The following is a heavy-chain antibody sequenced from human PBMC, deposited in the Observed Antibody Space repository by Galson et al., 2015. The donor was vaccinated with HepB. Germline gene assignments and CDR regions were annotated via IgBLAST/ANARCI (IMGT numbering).Heavy chain of an antibody. J-gene: IGHJ4*02. V-gene: IGHV3-30-3*01. CDR2: ISYDGSNK. D-gene: IGHD6-13*01. Sequence: LRLSCAASGFTFSSYAMHWVRQAPGKGLEWVAVISYDGSNKYYADSVKGRFTISRDNSKNTLYLQMNSLRAEDTAVYYCARARSSWFIFDYWGQGTLVTVSS. CDR1: GFTFSSYA. CDR3: ARARSSWFIFDY.